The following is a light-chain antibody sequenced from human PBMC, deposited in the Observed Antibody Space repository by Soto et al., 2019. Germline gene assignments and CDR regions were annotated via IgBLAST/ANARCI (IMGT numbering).Light chain of an antibody. CDR3: QQSYYIPR. J-gene: IGKJ1*01. CDR2: DTS. V-gene: IGKV3-15*01. CDR1: QSVNRQ. Sequence: LSPASVSVTPGERVTLHCRASQSVNRQVLWYQHRPGQAPRLLIYDTSARAAGIPARFSGSGSATEFTLTISSLQSDDIAVYYCQQSYYIPRFGQGAKVDIK.